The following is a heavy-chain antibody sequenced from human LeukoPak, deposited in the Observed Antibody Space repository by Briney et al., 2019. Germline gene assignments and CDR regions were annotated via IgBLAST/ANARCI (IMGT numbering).Heavy chain of an antibody. V-gene: IGHV4-59*01. J-gene: IGHJ5*02. CDR2: IYYNGST. D-gene: IGHD1-26*01. CDR1: GGSISSYY. CDR3: AREPSYLSWFDP. Sequence: TSETLSLTCTVSGGSISSYYWSWIRQPPGKGLEWIGYIYYNGSTNYNPSLKSRVTISVDTSKNQFSLKLSSVTAADTAVYYCAREPSYLSWFDPWGQGTLVTVSS.